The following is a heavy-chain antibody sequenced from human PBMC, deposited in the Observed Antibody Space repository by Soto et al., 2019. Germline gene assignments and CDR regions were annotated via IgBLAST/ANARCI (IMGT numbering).Heavy chain of an antibody. Sequence: ASVKVSCKASGYTFTSYAMHWVRQAPGQRHEWMGWINAGNGNTKYSQKFQGRVTITRDTSASTAYMELSSLRSEDTAVYYCARGESLTMVRGVIILHFDYWGQGTLVTVSS. CDR3: ARGESLTMVRGVIILHFDY. J-gene: IGHJ4*02. V-gene: IGHV1-3*01. CDR2: INAGNGNT. CDR1: GYTFTSYA. D-gene: IGHD3-10*01.